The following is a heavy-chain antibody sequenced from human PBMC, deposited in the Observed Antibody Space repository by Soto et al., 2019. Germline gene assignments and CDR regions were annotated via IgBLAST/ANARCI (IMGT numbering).Heavy chain of an antibody. Sequence: GGSLRLSCAASGFTFSSYAMHWVRQAPGKGLEWVAVISYDGSNKYYADSVKGRFTISRDNSKNTLYLQMNSLRAEDTAVYYCARDILIVGATKFYYYYGMDVWGQGTTVTSP. CDR3: ARDILIVGATKFYYYYGMDV. J-gene: IGHJ6*02. CDR2: ISYDGSNK. D-gene: IGHD1-26*01. CDR1: GFTFSSYA. V-gene: IGHV3-30-3*01.